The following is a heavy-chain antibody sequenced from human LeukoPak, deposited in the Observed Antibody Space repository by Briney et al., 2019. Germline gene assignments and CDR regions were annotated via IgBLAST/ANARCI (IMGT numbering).Heavy chain of an antibody. CDR3: ARVGDHYGDYVKFDY. CDR1: GFTFSDYW. D-gene: IGHD4-17*01. CDR2: INNDGTRI. Sequence: GGSLRLSCAASGFTFSDYWMRWVRQGPGKGLVWVSRINNDGTRIYYADSVKGRFTISRDNAKNTLYLQMNSLRAEDAAVYYCARVGDHYGDYVKFDYWGQGALVTVSS. J-gene: IGHJ4*02. V-gene: IGHV3-74*01.